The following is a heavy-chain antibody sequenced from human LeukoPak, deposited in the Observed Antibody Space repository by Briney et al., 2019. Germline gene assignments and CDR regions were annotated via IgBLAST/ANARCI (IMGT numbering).Heavy chain of an antibody. CDR2: INHSGST. CDR3: ARKVLRFLEWLPGPNWFDP. Sequence: SETLSLTCAVYGGSFSGYYWSWIRQPPGKGLEWIGEINHSGSTNYNPSPKSRVTISVDTSKNQFSLKLSSVTAADTAVYYCARKVLRFLEWLPGPNWFDPWGQGTLVTVSS. CDR1: GGSFSGYY. D-gene: IGHD3-3*01. V-gene: IGHV4-34*01. J-gene: IGHJ5*02.